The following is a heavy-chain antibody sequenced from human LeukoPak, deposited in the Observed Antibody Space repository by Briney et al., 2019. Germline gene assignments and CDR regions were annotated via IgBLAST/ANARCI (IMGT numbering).Heavy chain of an antibody. D-gene: IGHD2-21*01. V-gene: IGHV4-59*01. CDR1: GNSISSYY. Sequence: SETLSLTCTVSGNSISSYYWNWIRQPPGKGLEWIGYIDYTGSSNYNPSLKSRVSISVDTSKNQLSLNLSSVTAADTAVYYCARRVSAFFYGMDVWGQGTTVTVSS. J-gene: IGHJ6*02. CDR3: ARRVSAFFYGMDV. CDR2: IDYTGSS.